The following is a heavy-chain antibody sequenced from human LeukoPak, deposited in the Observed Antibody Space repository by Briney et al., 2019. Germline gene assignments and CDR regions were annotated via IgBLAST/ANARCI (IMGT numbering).Heavy chain of an antibody. Sequence: GGSLRLSCAASGFTFSAYWMHWVRQAPGKGLVWVSRVKYDGSTTTYADSVKGRFTISRDNTKNILYLQMNSLRVEDTAVYYCARDLDWLLFDYWGQGTLVTVSS. D-gene: IGHD3-9*01. CDR1: GFTFSAYW. V-gene: IGHV3-74*01. CDR3: ARDLDWLLFDY. CDR2: VKYDGSTT. J-gene: IGHJ4*02.